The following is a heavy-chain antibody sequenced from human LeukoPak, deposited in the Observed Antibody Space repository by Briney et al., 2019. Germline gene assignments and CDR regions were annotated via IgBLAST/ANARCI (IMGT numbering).Heavy chain of an antibody. D-gene: IGHD2-2*01. CDR2: ISGSGGST. Sequence: GGSLRLSCAASGFTFSSYAMSWVRQAPGKGLEWVSAISGSGGSTYYADSVKGRFTISRDNSKNTLYLQMTSLRAEDTAVHYCAKDQYQLPHWFDPWDQGTLVTVSS. J-gene: IGHJ5*02. V-gene: IGHV3-23*01. CDR3: AKDQYQLPHWFDP. CDR1: GFTFSSYA.